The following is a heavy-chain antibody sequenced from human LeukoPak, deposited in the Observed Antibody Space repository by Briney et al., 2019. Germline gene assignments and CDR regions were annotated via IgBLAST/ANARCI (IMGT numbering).Heavy chain of an antibody. CDR3: ARVREWGSYINFDY. Sequence: GGFLRLSCAASGFTFSSYSMNWVRQAPGKGLEWVSSISSSSSYIYYADSVKGRFTISRDNAKNSLYLQMNSLRAEDTAVYYCARVREWGSYINFDYWGQGTLVTVSS. D-gene: IGHD1-26*01. V-gene: IGHV3-21*01. CDR2: ISSSSSYI. CDR1: GFTFSSYS. J-gene: IGHJ4*02.